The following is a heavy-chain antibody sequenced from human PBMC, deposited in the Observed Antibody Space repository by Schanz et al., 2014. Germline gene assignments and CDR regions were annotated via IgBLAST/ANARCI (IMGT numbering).Heavy chain of an antibody. D-gene: IGHD2-8*02. CDR1: GFSFGTYA. V-gene: IGHV3-23*01. J-gene: IGHJ4*02. CDR2: ISGTGGDDT. CDR3: AKSLESCPGGRCSRGYFDY. Sequence: EMQLLESGGGLVQPGGSLRLSCAASGFSFGTYAMSWVRQAPGKGLLWVSSISGTGGDDTYYADSVKGRFTISRDNFKGALYLQMSSLRAEDTAVYYCAKSLESCPGGRCSRGYFDYWGQGTLVTVSS.